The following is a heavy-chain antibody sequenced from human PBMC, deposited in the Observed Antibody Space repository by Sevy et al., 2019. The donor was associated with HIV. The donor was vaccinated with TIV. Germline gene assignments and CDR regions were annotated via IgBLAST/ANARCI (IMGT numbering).Heavy chain of an antibody. V-gene: IGHV3-23*01. CDR2: ISGSGTRT. J-gene: IGHJ6*03. D-gene: IGHD3-10*01. Sequence: GGSLRLSCAVSGFSFDSYGMTWVRQAPGKGLEWVSGISGSGTRTYYADSVKGRFIISRDNSKNTLYLRMNSLRSEDRCMDGRLIKSRKKFKDNLYLGMNSLRSEEKGLYYCAKGGGGHYDPDEIGYYFYYYNMDVWGKGTTVTVSS. CDR1: GFSFDSYG. CDR3: LIKSRKKFKDNLYLGMNSLRSEEKGLYYCAKGGGGHYDPDEIGYYFYYYNMDV.